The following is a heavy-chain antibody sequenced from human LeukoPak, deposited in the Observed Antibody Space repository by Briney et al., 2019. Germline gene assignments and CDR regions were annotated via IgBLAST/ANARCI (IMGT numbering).Heavy chain of an antibody. J-gene: IGHJ4*02. CDR1: GFTFSSYA. V-gene: IGHV3-23*01. CDR2: ISGSGGST. D-gene: IGHD3-22*01. CDR3: AKCYYDSSGYYLGY. Sequence: GGSLRLSCAASGFTFSSYAMSWVRQAPGKGLEWVSAISGSGGSTYYADSVKGRFTISRDNSKNTLYLQINSLRAEDTAVYYCAKCYYDSSGYYLGYWGQGTLVTVSS.